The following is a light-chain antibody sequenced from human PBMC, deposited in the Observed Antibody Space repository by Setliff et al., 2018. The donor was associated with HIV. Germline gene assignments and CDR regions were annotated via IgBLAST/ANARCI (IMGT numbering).Light chain of an antibody. CDR2: QAT. CDR1: SSDIGRYNL. V-gene: IGLV2-23*01. Sequence: QSALTQPASVSGSPGQSITNSCTGTSSDIGRYNLVSWYQQYPGKAPKLMIYQATKRPSGVSNRFSGSKSGNTASLTISGLQAEDEADYYCCSNTGSNTYVFGSGTKVTVL. J-gene: IGLJ1*01. CDR3: CSNTGSNTYV.